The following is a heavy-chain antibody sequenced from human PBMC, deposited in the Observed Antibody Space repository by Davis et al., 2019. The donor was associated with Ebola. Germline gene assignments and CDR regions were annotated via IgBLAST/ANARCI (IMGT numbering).Heavy chain of an antibody. J-gene: IGHJ4*02. CDR2: ISYDGSNK. D-gene: IGHD1-1*01. CDR3: AKGKGKYKYYFDY. CDR1: GFTFSGSA. Sequence: GGSLRLSCAASGFTFSGSAMHWVRQAPGKGLEWVAVISYDGSNKYYADSVKGRFTISRDNSKNTLYLQMNSLRAEDTAVYYCAKGKGKYKYYFDYWGQGTLVTVSS. V-gene: IGHV3-30*04.